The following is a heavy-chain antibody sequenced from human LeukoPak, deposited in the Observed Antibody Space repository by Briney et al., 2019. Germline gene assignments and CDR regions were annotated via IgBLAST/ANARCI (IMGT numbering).Heavy chain of an antibody. CDR2: IYPGDSDT. J-gene: IGHJ6*02. D-gene: IGHD1-1*01. Sequence: GESLQISCKGSGYSFSTYWIAWVRQMPGRGLEWMGIIYPGDSDTRYSPSFQGQVTISADKSISTAYLQWSSLKASDTAMYYCARGKLERAYYYGMDVWGQGTTVTVSS. V-gene: IGHV5-51*01. CDR1: GYSFSTYW. CDR3: ARGKLERAYYYGMDV.